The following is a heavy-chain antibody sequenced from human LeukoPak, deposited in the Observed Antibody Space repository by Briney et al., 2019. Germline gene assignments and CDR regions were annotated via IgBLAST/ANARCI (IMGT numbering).Heavy chain of an antibody. D-gene: IGHD3-3*01. J-gene: IGHJ6*03. CDR1: GASITSYY. Sequence: PSETLSLTCTVSGASITSYYWSWIRQPPGKGLEWIGYINYSGSTNYTPSLRSRVTISVDTSRNHFSLHLNSVTAADTAVYYCARSIFGGTSGGYYMDVWGKGTTVTVSS. CDR2: INYSGST. V-gene: IGHV4-59*08. CDR3: ARSIFGGTSGGYYMDV.